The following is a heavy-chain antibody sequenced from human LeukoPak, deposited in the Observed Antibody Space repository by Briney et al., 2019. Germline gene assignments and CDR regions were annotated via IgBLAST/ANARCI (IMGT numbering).Heavy chain of an antibody. V-gene: IGHV1-2*02. CDR2: INPKSGGT. CDR1: GYTFTVYY. D-gene: IGHD3-10*01. CDR3: ASLERWCGELLSPS. J-gene: IGHJ5*02. Sequence: ASVKVSCKASGYTFTVYYMYRVRHAPGQGIEWIGWINPKSGGTNTAQKVQGRVTMTRDTSISTTYMELHRLRSDDTAVYYCASLERWCGELLSPSWGQGTLVTVSS.